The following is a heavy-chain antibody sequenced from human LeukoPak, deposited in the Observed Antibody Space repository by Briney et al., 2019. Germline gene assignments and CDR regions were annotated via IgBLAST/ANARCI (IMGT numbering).Heavy chain of an antibody. Sequence: GGSLRLSCAASGFTFSNYGMHWVRQAQGKGLEWVAVISSDGSEEYYADSVKGRFTISRDNSKNTLYLQMNSLRAEDMAVYYCARIPAIAGIDYWGQGTLVTVSS. D-gene: IGHD6-13*01. CDR3: ARIPAIAGIDY. CDR2: ISSDGSEE. J-gene: IGHJ4*02. CDR1: GFTFSNYG. V-gene: IGHV3-30*03.